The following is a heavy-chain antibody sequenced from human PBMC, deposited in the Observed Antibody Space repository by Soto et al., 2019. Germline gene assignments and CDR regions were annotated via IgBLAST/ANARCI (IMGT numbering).Heavy chain of an antibody. J-gene: IGHJ4*02. CDR3: ARHRLFYDSGSHSYVPYYFEN. V-gene: IGHV1-69*01. Sequence: QGHLVQSGAEVKKPGSSVRVSCKASGGSFNGYAVTWVRQAPGRGLEWMGGLTPISGAATYAKNFQGRVSVTADGSTTTAYLDLTSLTSEDTAIYFCARHRLFYDSGSHSYVPYYFENWGQGTLVSVSS. CDR1: GGSFNGYA. D-gene: IGHD3-22*01. CDR2: LTPISGAA.